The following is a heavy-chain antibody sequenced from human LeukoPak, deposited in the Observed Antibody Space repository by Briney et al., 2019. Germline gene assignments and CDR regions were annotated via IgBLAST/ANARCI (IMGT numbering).Heavy chain of an antibody. Sequence: GASVKVSCKASGYTFTSYGISWVRQAPGQGLEWMGWTSAYNGNTNYAQKLQGRVTMTTDTSTSTAYMELRSLRSDDTAVYYCARGRITMVRGVIQEYYFDYWGQGTLVTVSS. V-gene: IGHV1-18*01. CDR3: ARGRITMVRGVIQEYYFDY. D-gene: IGHD3-10*01. CDR2: TSAYNGNT. J-gene: IGHJ4*02. CDR1: GYTFTSYG.